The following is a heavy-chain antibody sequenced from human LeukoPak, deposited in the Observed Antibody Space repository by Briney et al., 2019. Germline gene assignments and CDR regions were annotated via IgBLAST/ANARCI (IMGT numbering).Heavy chain of an antibody. Sequence: ASVKVSCKASGYTFTSYGISWVRQAPGQGLEWMGRISAYNGNTNYAQKLQGRVTMATDTSTSTAYMELRSLRSDDTAVYYCARDRSQTYYYDSSGYRTFDYWGQGTLVTVSS. D-gene: IGHD3-22*01. J-gene: IGHJ4*02. CDR3: ARDRSQTYYYDSSGYRTFDY. CDR2: ISAYNGNT. V-gene: IGHV1-18*01. CDR1: GYTFTSYG.